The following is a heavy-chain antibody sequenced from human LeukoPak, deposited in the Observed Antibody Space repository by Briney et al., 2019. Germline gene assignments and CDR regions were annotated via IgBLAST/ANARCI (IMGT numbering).Heavy chain of an antibody. J-gene: IGHJ5*02. D-gene: IGHD3-3*01. CDR2: IYYSGST. CDR1: GASISSYY. Sequence: SETLSLTCTVSGASISSYYWSWLRQPPGKGLEGIGYIYYSGSTRYNPSLKSRVTISVDTSKNQFSLKLSSVTAADTAVYYCARVGILRFPSNWFDPWGQGTLVTVSS. CDR3: ARVGILRFPSNWFDP. V-gene: IGHV4-59*01.